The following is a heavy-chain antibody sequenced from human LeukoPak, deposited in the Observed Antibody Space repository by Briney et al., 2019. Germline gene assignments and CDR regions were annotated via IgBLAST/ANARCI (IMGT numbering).Heavy chain of an antibody. CDR1: GGSLSSSGHW. J-gene: IGHJ4*02. CDR2: IHYSGKV. Sequence: SETLSLTCTVSGGSLSSSGHWWVWIRQPPGKGLEWIGSIHYSGKVYYNPSLKSRVTTSVDTSTDQFSLRLSSATAADTAIYYCARQSGDQSSAWYFDAWGQGTLVTVSS. CDR3: ARQSGDQSSAWYFDA. V-gene: IGHV4-39*01. D-gene: IGHD6-19*01.